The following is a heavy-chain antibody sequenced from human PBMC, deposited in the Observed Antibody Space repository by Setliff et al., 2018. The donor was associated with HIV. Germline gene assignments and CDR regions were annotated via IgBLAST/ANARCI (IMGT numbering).Heavy chain of an antibody. D-gene: IGHD3-9*01. CDR1: GAPFSSDS. CDR3: ASGRYFDWSTDQ. Sequence: SVKVSCKTSGAPFSSDSISWVRQAAGQGLEWMGGIIHLFNTPKYAQKFQGRVTLTRDTSTSTAYMELNSLRSDDTAVYYCASGRYFDWSTDQWGQGTLVTV. V-gene: IGHV1-69*06. CDR2: IIHLFNTP. J-gene: IGHJ4*02.